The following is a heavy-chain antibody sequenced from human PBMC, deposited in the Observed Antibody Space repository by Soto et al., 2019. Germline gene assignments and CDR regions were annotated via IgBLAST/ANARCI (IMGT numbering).Heavy chain of an antibody. CDR3: ARTRGYSDYDLDY. J-gene: IGHJ4*02. Sequence: RASVKVSCKASGYTFTSYAMHWVRQAPGQRLEWMGWINAGNGNTKYSQKFQGRVTITRDTSASTAYMELNSLRVDDTAVYYCARTRGYSDYDLDYWGQGTLVTVSS. CDR1: GYTFTSYA. D-gene: IGHD5-12*01. CDR2: INAGNGNT. V-gene: IGHV1-3*01.